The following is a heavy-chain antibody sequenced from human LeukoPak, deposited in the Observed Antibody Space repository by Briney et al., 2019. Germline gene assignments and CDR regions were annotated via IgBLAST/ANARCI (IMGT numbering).Heavy chain of an antibody. D-gene: IGHD3-10*01. CDR3: ARDRSPVRGVNWWFDP. CDR1: GYTFTSYG. J-gene: IGHJ5*02. Sequence: ASVKVSCKASGYTFTSYGISWVRQAPGQGLEWMGWISAYNGNTNYAQKLQGRVTMTTDTSTSTAYMELRSLRSDDTAVYYCARDRSPVRGVNWWFDPWGQGTLVTVSS. V-gene: IGHV1-18*01. CDR2: ISAYNGNT.